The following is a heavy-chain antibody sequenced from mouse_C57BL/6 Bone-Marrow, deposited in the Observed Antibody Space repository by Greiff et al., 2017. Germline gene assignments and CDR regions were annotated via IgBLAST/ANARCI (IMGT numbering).Heavy chain of an antibody. Sequence: EVQLVESGGGLVQPGGSLKLSCAASGFTFSDYGMAWVRQAPRKGPEWVAFISNLAYSIYYADTVTGRFTISRENAKNTLYLEMSSLRSEDTAMYYCARHKTTVVDYAMDYWGQGTSVTVSS. J-gene: IGHJ4*01. V-gene: IGHV5-15*01. CDR2: ISNLAYSI. CDR1: GFTFSDYG. CDR3: ARHKTTVVDYAMDY. D-gene: IGHD1-1*01.